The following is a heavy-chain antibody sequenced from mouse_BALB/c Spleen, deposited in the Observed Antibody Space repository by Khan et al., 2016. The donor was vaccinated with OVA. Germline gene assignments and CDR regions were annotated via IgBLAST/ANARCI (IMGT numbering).Heavy chain of an antibody. CDR3: ARRTTEYALDY. J-gene: IGHJ4*01. D-gene: IGHD2-14*01. CDR2: INPRSDYT. CDR1: GYTFTSHT. V-gene: IGHV1-4*01. Sequence: QVRLQQSGAELARPGASVKMSCKASGYTFTSHTMHWVKQRPGQGLEWIGYINPRSDYTQYNQKFNDKATLTADISSSTAYMQLSSLTSEDSAVYYSARRTTEYALDYWGQGTSVTVSS.